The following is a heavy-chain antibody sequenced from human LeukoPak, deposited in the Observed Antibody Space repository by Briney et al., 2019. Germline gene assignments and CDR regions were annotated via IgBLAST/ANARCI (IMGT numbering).Heavy chain of an antibody. Sequence: PGGSLRLSCAVSGFTFSDHYMDWVRQAPGKGLEWVGHSKNKANSYTTEYAASVKGRFTISRDNAKNTLYLQMNSLRAEDTAVYYCARDGDYSYGLDFDYWGQGSLVTVSS. CDR3: ARDGDYSYGLDFDY. D-gene: IGHD5-18*01. V-gene: IGHV3-72*01. CDR1: GFTFSDHY. J-gene: IGHJ4*02. CDR2: SKNKANSYTT.